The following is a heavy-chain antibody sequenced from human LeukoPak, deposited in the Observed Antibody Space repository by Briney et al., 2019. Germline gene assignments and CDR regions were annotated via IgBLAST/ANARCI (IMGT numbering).Heavy chain of an antibody. V-gene: IGHV4-39*07. CDR1: GGSISSSSYF. D-gene: IGHD2-8*01. Sequence: SETLSLTCTVSGGSISSSSYFWGWIRQPPGKGLEWIATIYYTGSANYNPSLKSRVTISVDTSKNQFSLKLSSVTAADTAVYYCARIVLMVYAIWFDPWGQGTLVTVSS. CDR3: ARIVLMVYAIWFDP. CDR2: IYYTGSA. J-gene: IGHJ5*02.